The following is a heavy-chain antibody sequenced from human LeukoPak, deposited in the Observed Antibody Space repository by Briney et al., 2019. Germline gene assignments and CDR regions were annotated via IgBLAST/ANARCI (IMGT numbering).Heavy chain of an antibody. V-gene: IGHV3-74*01. Sequence: GGSLRLSCEASGITFSGAWMHWVRQAPGKGLVWVSRINDDGSFRRYANSVKGRFTISRDNAKNTLFLQMDSLRAEDTAVYYCARVSGPGMNEYYHLWGQGTLVTVSS. D-gene: IGHD3-10*01. CDR2: INDDGSFR. CDR1: GITFSGAW. CDR3: ARVSGPGMNEYYHL. J-gene: IGHJ1*01.